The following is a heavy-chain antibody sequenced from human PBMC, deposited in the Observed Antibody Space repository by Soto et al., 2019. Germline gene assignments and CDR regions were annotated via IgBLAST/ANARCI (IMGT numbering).Heavy chain of an antibody. CDR2: INPNSGGT. CDR1: GDTFTGYY. CDR3: ARVRIMGASNDAFGI. Sequence: SVKVTCKACGDTFTGYYMHWVRQAPGQGLEWMGWINPNSGGTNYAQKFQGWVTMTRDTSISTAYMELSRLRSDDTAVYYCARVRIMGASNDAFGIWGQGTMVTVSS. J-gene: IGHJ3*02. D-gene: IGHD1-26*01. V-gene: IGHV1-2*04.